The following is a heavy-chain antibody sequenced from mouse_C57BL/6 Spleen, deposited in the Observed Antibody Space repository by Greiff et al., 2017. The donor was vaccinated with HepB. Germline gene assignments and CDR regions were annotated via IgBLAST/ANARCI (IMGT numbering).Heavy chain of an antibody. CDR1: GFTFTDYY. Sequence: EVKLVESGGGLVQPGGSLSLSCAASGFTFTDYYMSWVRQPPGKALEWLGFIRNKANGYTTEYSASVKGRFTISRDNSQSILYLQMNALRAADSATDYWARGTGYFDYWGQGTTLTVSS. D-gene: IGHD4-1*01. CDR2: IRNKANGYTT. J-gene: IGHJ2*01. V-gene: IGHV7-3*01. CDR3: ARGTGYFDY.